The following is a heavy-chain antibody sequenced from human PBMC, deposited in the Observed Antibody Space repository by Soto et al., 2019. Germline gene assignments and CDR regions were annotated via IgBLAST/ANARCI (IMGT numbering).Heavy chain of an antibody. J-gene: IGHJ6*02. V-gene: IGHV1-18*04. Sequence: QVQMVQSGAAVKKPGASVRVSCKSSGYRFLTYGISWVRQAPGQGLEGVGWINTYHGDTRFSENLQGRVTLTTDTSTTTAYMELTSLRFDDTAGYYCARDTVLPENLRDDFYHFGMDVWGQGTTVTVSS. D-gene: IGHD4-17*01. CDR3: ARDTVLPENLRDDFYHFGMDV. CDR1: GYRFLTYG. CDR2: INTYHGDT.